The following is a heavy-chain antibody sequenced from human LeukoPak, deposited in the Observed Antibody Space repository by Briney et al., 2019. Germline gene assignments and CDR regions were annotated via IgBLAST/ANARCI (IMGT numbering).Heavy chain of an antibody. J-gene: IGHJ5*02. CDR2: IQSDGSYK. V-gene: IGHV3-33*06. Sequence: PGTSLRLSCAGSGFTFSHYGMHWVRQGPGKGLEWVAGIQSDGSYKYYEDSLKGRFTISRDNFKNILYLQMNSLRAEDTAVYSCAKGSSPFDPWGQGTLVTVSS. CDR3: AKGSSPFDP. CDR1: GFTFSHYG. D-gene: IGHD2-15*01.